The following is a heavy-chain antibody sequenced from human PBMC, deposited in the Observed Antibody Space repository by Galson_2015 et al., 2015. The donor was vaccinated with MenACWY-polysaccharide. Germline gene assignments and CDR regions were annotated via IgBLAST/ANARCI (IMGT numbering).Heavy chain of an antibody. V-gene: IGHV3-30*03. J-gene: IGHJ4*02. CDR3: ARDYITYCGGDCPFGY. Sequence: SLRLSCAGSGFNFRSYAMNWVRQAPGKGLEWVALISSDGDNKSHADSMRGRFTISRDNARNTLYLQMNSLTPDDTAVYFCARDYITYCGGDCPFGYWGQGTLVIVSS. CDR1: GFNFRSYA. D-gene: IGHD2-21*02. CDR2: ISSDGDNK.